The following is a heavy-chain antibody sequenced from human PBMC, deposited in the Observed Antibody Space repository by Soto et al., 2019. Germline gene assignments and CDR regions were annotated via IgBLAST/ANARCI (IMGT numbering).Heavy chain of an antibody. CDR1: GGSISSSSYY. CDR2: IYYSGST. V-gene: IGHV4-39*01. CDR3: ASQGPGFSSPGGY. Sequence: SETLSLTCTVSGGSISSSSYYWGWIRQPPGKGLEWIGSIYYSGSTYYNPSLKSRVTISVDTSKNQFSLKLSSVTAADTAVYYCASQGPGFSSPGGYWGQGTLVTVSS. D-gene: IGHD6-13*01. J-gene: IGHJ4*02.